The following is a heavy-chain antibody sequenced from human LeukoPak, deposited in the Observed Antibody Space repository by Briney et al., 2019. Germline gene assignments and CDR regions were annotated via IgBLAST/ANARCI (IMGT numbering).Heavy chain of an antibody. J-gene: IGHJ4*01. Sequence: ASVKVSCKASGYTFTSYDINWVRQATGQGLEWMGWMNPNSGNTGYAQKFQGRVTMTRNTSISTAYMELSSLRSEDTAVYYCAGSWRGNRRNLYGYWGQGTPVTVSS. V-gene: IGHV1-8*01. CDR3: AGSWRGNRRNLYGY. CDR1: GYTFTSYD. CDR2: MNPNSGNT. D-gene: IGHD1-14*01.